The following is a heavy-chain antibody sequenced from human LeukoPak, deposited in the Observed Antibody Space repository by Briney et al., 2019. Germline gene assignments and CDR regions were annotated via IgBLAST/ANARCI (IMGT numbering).Heavy chain of an antibody. CDR3: ARLDQVGSVRCYDY. V-gene: IGHV1-3*01. CDR2: INAGNGNT. J-gene: IGHJ4*02. D-gene: IGHD4-17*01. CDR1: GYTFTSYA. Sequence: GASVKVSCKASGYTFTSYAMHWVRQAPGQRLEWMGWINAGNGNTKYSQKFQGRVTITRDTSASTTYMELSSLRSEDTAVYYCARLDQVGSVRCYDYWGQGTLVTVSS.